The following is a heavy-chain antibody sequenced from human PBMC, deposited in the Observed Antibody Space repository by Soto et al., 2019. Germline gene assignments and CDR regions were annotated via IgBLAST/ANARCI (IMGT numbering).Heavy chain of an antibody. V-gene: IGHV1-18*01. D-gene: IGHD2-21*02. Sequence: QIQLVQSGAEVKKTGASVKVSCKASGYMFSKYGIAWVRQAPGQGLEWMGWISASNGNTNFARKLQGRVIMTTDTSTNTAYMELTNLKSDRTGVYFCARAVMLTALSDFDHRGQGTLVTVSS. CDR3: ARAVMLTALSDFDH. CDR2: ISASNGNT. CDR1: GYMFSKYG. J-gene: IGHJ4*02.